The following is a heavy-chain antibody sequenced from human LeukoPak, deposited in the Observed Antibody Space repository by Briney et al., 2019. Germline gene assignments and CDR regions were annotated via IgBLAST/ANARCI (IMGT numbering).Heavy chain of an antibody. CDR2: IKQDGSEK. V-gene: IGHV3-7*05. Sequence: GGSLRLSCAASGFTFSSYAMTWVRQAPGKGLEWVANIKQDGSEKYYVDSVKGRFTISRDNAKNSLYLQMNSLRAEDTAVYYCARVGNWAHQGAFDIWGQGTMVTVSS. CDR3: ARVGNWAHQGAFDI. J-gene: IGHJ3*02. D-gene: IGHD7-27*01. CDR1: GFTFSSYA.